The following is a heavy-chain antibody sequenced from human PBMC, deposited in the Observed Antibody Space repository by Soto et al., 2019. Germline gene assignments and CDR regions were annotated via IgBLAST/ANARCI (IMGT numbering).Heavy chain of an antibody. CDR3: ARALNWNDSPFDAFDI. CDR2: TYYRSKWYN. CDR1: GDSVSSNSAA. D-gene: IGHD1-20*01. Sequence: PSQTLSLTCALSGDSVSSNSAAWNWIRQSPSRGLEWLGRTYYRSKWYNDYAVSVKSRITINPDTSKNQFSLQLNSVTPEDTAVYYCARALNWNDSPFDAFDIWGQGTMVTVSS. V-gene: IGHV6-1*01. J-gene: IGHJ3*02.